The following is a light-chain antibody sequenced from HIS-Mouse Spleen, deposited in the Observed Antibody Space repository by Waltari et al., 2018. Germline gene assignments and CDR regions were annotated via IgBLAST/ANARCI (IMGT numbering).Light chain of an antibody. CDR1: ALPKKY. CDR2: EDS. V-gene: IGLV3-10*01. CDR3: YSTDSSGNHRV. J-gene: IGLJ2*01. Sequence: SYELTQPPSVSVSPGQTARITCSGDALPKKYAYWYQQKSGQAPVLVIYEDSKRPAGIPGRFSGSRLGTMATLTISGGQVEDEADYYCYSTDSSGNHRVFGGGTKLTVL.